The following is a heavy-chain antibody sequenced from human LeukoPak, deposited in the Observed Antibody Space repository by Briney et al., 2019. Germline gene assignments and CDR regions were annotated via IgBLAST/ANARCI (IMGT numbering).Heavy chain of an antibody. D-gene: IGHD4-17*01. J-gene: IGHJ4*02. Sequence: PGGSLRLSCAASGFTFSSYSMNWVRQAPGKGLEWVSSISSSSSYIYHADSVKGRFTISRDNAKNSLYLQMNSLRAEDTAVYYCAKDLDYVGSNFDYWGQGTLVTVSS. V-gene: IGHV3-21*04. CDR1: GFTFSSYS. CDR2: ISSSSSYI. CDR3: AKDLDYVGSNFDY.